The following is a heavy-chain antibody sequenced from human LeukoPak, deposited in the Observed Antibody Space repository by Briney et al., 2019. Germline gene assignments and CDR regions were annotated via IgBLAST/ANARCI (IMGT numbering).Heavy chain of an antibody. CDR2: INHSGST. Sequence: SETLSLTCAVYGGSFSGYYWSWIRQPPGKGLEWIGEINHSGSTNYNPSLKSRVTISVDTSKNQFSLKLSSVTAADTAVYYCARGPTESGSYYPYYFDYWGQGTLVTVSS. J-gene: IGHJ4*02. D-gene: IGHD3-10*01. V-gene: IGHV4-34*01. CDR3: ARGPTESGSYYPYYFDY. CDR1: GGSFSGYY.